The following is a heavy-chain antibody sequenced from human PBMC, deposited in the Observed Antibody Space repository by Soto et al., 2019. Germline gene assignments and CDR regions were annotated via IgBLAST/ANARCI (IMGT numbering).Heavy chain of an antibody. CDR2: INHSGST. J-gene: IGHJ4*02. D-gene: IGHD4-4*01. V-gene: IGHV4-34*01. CDR1: GGSFSGYY. CDR3: ARGSNHFDY. Sequence: SETLSLTCAVYGGSFSGYYWSWIRQPPGKGLEWIGEINHSGSTSYADSVKGRFTISRDNAKNTLYLQMNSLRAEDTAVYYCARGSNHFDYWGQGTLVTVS.